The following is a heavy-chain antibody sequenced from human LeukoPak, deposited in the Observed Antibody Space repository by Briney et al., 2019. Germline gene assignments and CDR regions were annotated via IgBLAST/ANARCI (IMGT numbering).Heavy chain of an antibody. J-gene: IGHJ4*02. CDR2: IYYSGST. Sequence: SETLSLTCTASGGSISSYYWSWIRQPPGKGLEWIGYIYYSGSTNYNPSLKSRVTISVDTSKNQFSLKLSSVTAADTAVYYCARSYGGNAYYFDYWGQGTLVTVSS. V-gene: IGHV4-59*01. CDR3: ARSYGGNAYYFDY. CDR1: GGSISSYY. D-gene: IGHD4-23*01.